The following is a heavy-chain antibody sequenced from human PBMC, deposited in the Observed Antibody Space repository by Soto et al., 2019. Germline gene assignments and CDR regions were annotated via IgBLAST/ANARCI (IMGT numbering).Heavy chain of an antibody. Sequence: QVQLVQSGNEVKKPGASVKVSCKSSDHSFTTYGIAWVRQAPGQGREWMGWIRGYKGYENYAQKFQDRVTLTIDAPRSTAFMYLRSLRSDDTGVYYCARRFFYGNPIPDYSRDVWGQGTTVTVSS. CDR3: ARRFFYGNPIPDYSRDV. J-gene: IGHJ6*02. V-gene: IGHV1-18*04. CDR1: DHSFTTYG. D-gene: IGHD3-3*01. CDR2: IRGYKGYE.